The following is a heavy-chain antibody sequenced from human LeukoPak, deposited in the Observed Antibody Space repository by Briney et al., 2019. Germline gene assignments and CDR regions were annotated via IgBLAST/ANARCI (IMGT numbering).Heavy chain of an antibody. CDR3: AKDDPSGNDAFDI. Sequence: PGGSLRLSCAASGFTFSSYSMSWVRQTPGKGLEWVSGISSSGTSTNYADSVKGRFTISKDNSKNTLYLQMNRLRAEDTAVYYCAKDDPSGNDAFDIWGQGTMVTVPS. J-gene: IGHJ3*02. CDR1: GFTFSSYS. V-gene: IGHV3-23*01. D-gene: IGHD5-12*01. CDR2: ISSSGTST.